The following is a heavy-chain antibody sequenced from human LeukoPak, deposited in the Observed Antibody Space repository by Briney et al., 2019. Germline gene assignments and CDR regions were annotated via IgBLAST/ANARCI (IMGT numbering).Heavy chain of an antibody. V-gene: IGHV1-69*13. Sequence: ASVKVSCKASGGTFSNYAISWVRQAPGRGLEWMGGIIPIFGTANYAQKFQGRVTITADESTSTAYMELGSLTSEDTAVYYCARDSEFRGVNLLWYWGQGTLVTVSS. CDR3: ARDSEFRGVNLLWY. CDR2: IIPIFGTA. J-gene: IGHJ4*02. D-gene: IGHD3-10*01. CDR1: GGTFSNYA.